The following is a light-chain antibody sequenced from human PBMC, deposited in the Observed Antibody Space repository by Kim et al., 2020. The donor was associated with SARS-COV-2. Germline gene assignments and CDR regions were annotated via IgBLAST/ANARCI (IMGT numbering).Light chain of an antibody. J-gene: IGLJ3*02. V-gene: IGLV3-1*01. CDR3: QAWDSSTHWV. CDR2: QDS. CDR1: KLGDKY. Sequence: SYELTQPPSVSVSPGQTASITCSGDKLGDKYACWYQQKPGQSPVLVIYQDSKRPSRIPERFSGSNSGNTATLTISGTQAMDEADYYCQAWDSSTHWVFGGGTQLTVL.